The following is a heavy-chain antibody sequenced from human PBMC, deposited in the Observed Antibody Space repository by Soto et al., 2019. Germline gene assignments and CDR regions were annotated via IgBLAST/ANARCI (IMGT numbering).Heavy chain of an antibody. V-gene: IGHV1-18*01. CDR2: ISAYNTNT. CDR3: ARDTPPTDY. CDR1: GYTFTSYH. Sequence: QVQLVQSGAEVKKPGASVKVSCKTSGYTFTSYHISWVRQAPGQGLEWMGWISAYNTNTSYAQKFQGRVTMTTDTLASTADMELRSLRSDDTAVYDCARDTPPTDYWGQGTLVTVSS. J-gene: IGHJ4*02.